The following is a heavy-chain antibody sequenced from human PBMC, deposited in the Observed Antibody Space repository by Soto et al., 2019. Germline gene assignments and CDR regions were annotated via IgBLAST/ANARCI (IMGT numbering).Heavy chain of an antibody. CDR2: IGPESGAT. D-gene: IGHD1-26*01. CDR3: GRGRSGQIVVFY. J-gene: IGHJ4*02. CDR1: GYTFTGHY. Sequence: EASVKVSCKASGYTFTGHYIHWVRQAPEQGPEWMGEIGPESGATRYAQKFQGRVTMTLDMSITTVYMELNNLSPDDTAVYYCGRGRSGQIVVFYWGQGTPVTVSS. V-gene: IGHV1-2*02.